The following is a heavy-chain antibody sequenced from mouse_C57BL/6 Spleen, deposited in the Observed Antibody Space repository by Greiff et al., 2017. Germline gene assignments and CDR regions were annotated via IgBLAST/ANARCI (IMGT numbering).Heavy chain of an antibody. CDR2: ILPGSGST. J-gene: IGHJ1*03. CDR3: ARSSYFDV. Sequence: VQLQQSGAELMKPGASVQLSCKATGYTFTGYWIEWVKQRPGHGLEWIGEILPGSGSTHYNEKFKGKAPFTADTSSNTAYMQLSSLTTEDSAIYYCARSSYFDVWGTGTTVTFSS. CDR1: GYTFTGYW. V-gene: IGHV1-9*01.